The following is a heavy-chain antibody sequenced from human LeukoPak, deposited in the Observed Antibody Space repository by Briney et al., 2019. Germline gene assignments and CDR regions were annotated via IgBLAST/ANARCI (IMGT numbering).Heavy chain of an antibody. Sequence: GGSLRLSCAASGFTFSSYWMSWVRQAPGKGLEWVANIKQDGSEKYYVDSVKGRFTISRDNAKNSLYLQMNSLRAEDTAVYYCERDLSGYSSRWSQGEVVNYWGQGTLVTVSS. D-gene: IGHD6-13*01. CDR1: GFTFSSYW. CDR2: IKQDGSEK. CDR3: ERDLSGYSSRWSQGEVVNY. J-gene: IGHJ4*02. V-gene: IGHV3-7*01.